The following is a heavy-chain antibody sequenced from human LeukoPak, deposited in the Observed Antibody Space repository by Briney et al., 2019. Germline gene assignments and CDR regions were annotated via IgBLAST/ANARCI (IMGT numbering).Heavy chain of an antibody. V-gene: IGHV4-4*07. CDR2: IDTSGST. CDR1: GDSIGSYY. Sequence: SETLSLTCTVSGDSIGSYYWSWIRQPAGKGREWIGRIDTSGSTNYNPSLKSRVTMSVDTSKNQFSLELSSVTAADTAVYYCATTTYYYDSSGYYFLDYWGQGTLVTVPS. CDR3: ATTTYYYDSSGYYFLDY. D-gene: IGHD3-22*01. J-gene: IGHJ4*02.